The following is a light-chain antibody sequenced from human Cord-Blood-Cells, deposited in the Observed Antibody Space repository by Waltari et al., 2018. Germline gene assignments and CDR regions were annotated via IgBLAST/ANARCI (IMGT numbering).Light chain of an antibody. CDR3: QQYGSSRGFT. CDR1: QSVSSSY. J-gene: IGKJ3*01. CDR2: GAS. Sequence: IVLTQSPGPLSLSPGERATLSCRASQSVSSSYLAWYQQKPGQAPRLLIYGASSSATGIPDRFSGSGSGTDFTLTISRLEPEDFAVYYCQQYGSSRGFTFGPGTKVDIK. V-gene: IGKV3-20*01.